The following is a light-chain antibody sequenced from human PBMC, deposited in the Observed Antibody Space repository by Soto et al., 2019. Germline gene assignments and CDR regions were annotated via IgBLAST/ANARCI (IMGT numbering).Light chain of an antibody. CDR2: EVN. V-gene: IGLV2-14*01. CDR1: SSDIGAYDY. CDR3: QAYDYSLTASV. Sequence: QSALTQPASLSGSPGQSITISCTGTSSDIGAYDYVSWFQQHPGKAPKLMISEVNNRPSGVSNRFSGSKSGNTAYLTISGLQVEDEAEYYCQAYDYSLTASVFGGGTKLTVL. J-gene: IGLJ3*02.